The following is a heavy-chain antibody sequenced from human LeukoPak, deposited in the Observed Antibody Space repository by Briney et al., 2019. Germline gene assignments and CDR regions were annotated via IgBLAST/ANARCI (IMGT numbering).Heavy chain of an antibody. Sequence: ASVKVSCKASGYTFTSYGISWVRQAPGQGLEWMGWISAYNGNTNYAQKLQGRVTMTADTSTSTAHMELRSLRSDDTAVYYCASLGGVTEAFDYWGQGTLVTVSS. J-gene: IGHJ4*02. D-gene: IGHD2-8*02. CDR1: GYTFTSYG. V-gene: IGHV1-18*01. CDR2: ISAYNGNT. CDR3: ASLGGVTEAFDY.